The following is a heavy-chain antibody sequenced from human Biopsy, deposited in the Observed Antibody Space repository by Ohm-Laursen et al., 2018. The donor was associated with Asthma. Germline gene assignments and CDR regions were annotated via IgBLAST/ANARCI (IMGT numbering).Heavy chain of an antibody. J-gene: IGHJ5*02. CDR2: ISASGVRT. D-gene: IGHD3-22*01. CDR3: AKITTDRQKANNWFDP. Sequence: SLRLSCTASGFTVSSNGMSWVRQPPGKGLEWVSSISASGVRTFYADSVKGRFTVSRDSSRNTLYLQLSTLRVEDTAVYFCAKITTDRQKANNWFDPWGQGTLVTVPS. CDR1: GFTVSSNG. V-gene: IGHV3-23*01.